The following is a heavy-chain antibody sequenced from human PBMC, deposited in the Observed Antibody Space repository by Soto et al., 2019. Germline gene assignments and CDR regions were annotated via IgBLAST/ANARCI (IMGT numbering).Heavy chain of an antibody. Sequence: GGSLRLSCDGPGFTCSLFATSWVWQAPGKGLVGISGRRGSAGSTYLADLVQGRCTVSRANSKTTVFLQMNRLRTEDTAVYFCAKERNFWSGTAGFDSWGQGRPVTISS. CDR2: RRGSAGST. CDR3: AKERNFWSGTAGFDS. CDR1: GFTCSLFA. J-gene: IGHJ5*01. V-gene: IGHV3-23*01. D-gene: IGHD3-3*01.